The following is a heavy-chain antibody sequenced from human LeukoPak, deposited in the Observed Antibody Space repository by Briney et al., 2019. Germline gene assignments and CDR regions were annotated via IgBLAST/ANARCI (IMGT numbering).Heavy chain of an antibody. V-gene: IGHV3-23*01. CDR3: ARGVSSYGLRIDY. CDR1: GFAFGSEA. J-gene: IGHJ4*02. Sequence: GGSLRLSCAVSGFAFGSEAMSWVRQSPARGLEWVASISPGGGTTYYADYVKGRFTISRDNSKNTLYLQMNSLRAEDTAVYYCARGVSSYGLRIDYWGQGTLVTVSS. CDR2: ISPGGGTT. D-gene: IGHD5-18*01.